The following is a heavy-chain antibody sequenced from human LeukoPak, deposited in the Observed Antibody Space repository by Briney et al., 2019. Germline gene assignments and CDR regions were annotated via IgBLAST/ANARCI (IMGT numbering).Heavy chain of an antibody. CDR3: VVIVVVTETVDY. CDR2: IYYSGST. J-gene: IGHJ4*02. D-gene: IGHD2-21*02. Sequence: SETLSLTCTVSGDSISSSSYYWGWIRQPPGKGLEWIGSIYYSGSTYYNPSLKSRVTISVDTSKNQFSLKLSSVTAADTAVYYCVVIVVVTETVDYWGQGTLVTVSS. CDR1: GDSISSSSYY. V-gene: IGHV4-39*01.